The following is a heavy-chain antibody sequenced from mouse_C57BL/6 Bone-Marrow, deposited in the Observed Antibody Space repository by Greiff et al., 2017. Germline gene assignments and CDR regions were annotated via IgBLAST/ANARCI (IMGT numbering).Heavy chain of an antibody. D-gene: IGHD1-1*01. J-gene: IGHJ4*01. Sequence: QVQLKESGPELVKPGASVKISCKASGYAFSSSWMNWVKQRPGKGLEWIGRIYPGDGDTNYNGKFKGKATLTADKSSSTAYMQLSSLTSEDSAAYFCARSDYYGSSPYAMDYWGQGTSVTVSS. V-gene: IGHV1-82*01. CDR1: GYAFSSSW. CDR2: IYPGDGDT. CDR3: ARSDYYGSSPYAMDY.